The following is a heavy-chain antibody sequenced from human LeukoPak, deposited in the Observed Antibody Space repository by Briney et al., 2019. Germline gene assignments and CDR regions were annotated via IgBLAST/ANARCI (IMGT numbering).Heavy chain of an antibody. CDR2: MKEDGGEI. CDR3: VRDRGYSTFDY. D-gene: IGHD4-23*01. Sequence: GGSLRLSCTGSGFPFSNYWMAWVRQAPGKGLEWVANMKEDGGEINYVDSVKGRFTISRDNAKNSLDLQMNSLRVDDTAVYYCVRDRGYSTFDYWGQGTLVIVSS. J-gene: IGHJ4*02. V-gene: IGHV3-7*01. CDR1: GFPFSNYW.